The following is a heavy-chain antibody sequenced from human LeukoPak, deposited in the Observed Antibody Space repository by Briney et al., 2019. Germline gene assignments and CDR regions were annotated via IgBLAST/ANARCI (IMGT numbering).Heavy chain of an antibody. V-gene: IGHV3-23*01. Sequence: PGGSLRLSCAASGFTFSTYAMNWVRQAPGKGLEWVSVISDSGGRTYYADSVKGRFTISRDNSKNTLFLQMNSLRAEDTALYYCAKVVAPRQWLDYWGQGTLVTVSS. CDR1: GFTFSTYA. D-gene: IGHD6-19*01. J-gene: IGHJ4*02. CDR2: ISDSGGRT. CDR3: AKVVAPRQWLDY.